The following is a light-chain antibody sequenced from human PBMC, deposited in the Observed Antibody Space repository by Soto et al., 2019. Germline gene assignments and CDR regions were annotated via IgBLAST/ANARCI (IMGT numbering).Light chain of an antibody. J-gene: IGLJ1*01. Sequence: QSALTQPASVSGSPGQSITISCTGTNSDVGGYNYVSWYQQYPGEAPKLMIYDVINRPSGVSNRFSGSKSGNTASLTISGLQAEDEADYYCGSYRINSPYVFGTGTKVTVL. CDR3: GSYRINSPYV. V-gene: IGLV2-14*01. CDR2: DVI. CDR1: NSDVGGYNY.